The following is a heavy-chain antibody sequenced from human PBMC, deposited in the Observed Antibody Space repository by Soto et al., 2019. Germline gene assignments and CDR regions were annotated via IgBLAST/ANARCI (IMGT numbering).Heavy chain of an antibody. CDR1: GYSISSGYY. CDR2: IYHSGST. V-gene: IGHV4-38-2*02. Sequence: PSETLSLTCAVSGYSISSGYYWGWIRQPPGKGLEWIGSIYHSGSTYYNPSLKSRVTISVDTSKNQFSLKLSSVTAADTAVYYCARDGEFYGMDVWGQGTTVTVSS. J-gene: IGHJ6*02. D-gene: IGHD3-10*01. CDR3: ARDGEFYGMDV.